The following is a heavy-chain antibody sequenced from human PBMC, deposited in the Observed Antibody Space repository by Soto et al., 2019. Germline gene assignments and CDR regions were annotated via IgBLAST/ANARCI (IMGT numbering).Heavy chain of an antibody. CDR2: IKQEGGEK. J-gene: IGHJ3*02. D-gene: IGHD3-16*02. CDR3: AKSCAYAFHI. CDR1: GLTFSTYW. Sequence: EVQLVESGGGLVQPGGSLRLTCAASGLTFSTYWMSWVRQAPGKGLEWVAHIKQEGGEKYYVDSVKGRFTISRDNAKNSLYLQMNSLRAEDTDGSYCAKSCAYAFHIWGQGTLVTVSS. V-gene: IGHV3-7*03.